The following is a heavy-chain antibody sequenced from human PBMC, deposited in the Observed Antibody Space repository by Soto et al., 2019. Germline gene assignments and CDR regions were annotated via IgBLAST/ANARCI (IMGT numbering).Heavy chain of an antibody. CDR1: GFTFSSYS. J-gene: IGHJ4*02. Sequence: QTGGSLRLSCAASGFTFSSYSMNWARQAPGKGLEWISYISSSSRTIYYPDSVKGRFTISRDNAKNSLYLQMNSLRAEDTAVYYCARDKGRSPLDYWGQGTLVTVSS. V-gene: IGHV3-48*01. CDR2: ISSSSRTI. D-gene: IGHD2-15*01. CDR3: ARDKGRSPLDY.